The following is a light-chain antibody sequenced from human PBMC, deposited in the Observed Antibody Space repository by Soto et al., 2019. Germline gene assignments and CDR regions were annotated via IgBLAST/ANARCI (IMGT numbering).Light chain of an antibody. V-gene: IGKV1-5*03. J-gene: IGKJ1*01. CDR1: QTISSW. Sequence: DIQMTQSPSTLSGSVGDRVTITCRASQTISSWLAWYQQKPGKAPNLLIYKASTVKSGVPSRFSGSGSGTEFTLTISSLQPDDFATYYCQHYNSYSEAFGQGTKVELK. CDR3: QHYNSYSEA. CDR2: KAS.